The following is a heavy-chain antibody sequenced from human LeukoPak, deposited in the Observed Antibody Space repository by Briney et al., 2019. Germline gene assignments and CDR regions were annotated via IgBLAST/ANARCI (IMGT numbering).Heavy chain of an antibody. V-gene: IGHV3-21*01. J-gene: IGHJ4*02. D-gene: IGHD6-19*01. Sequence: GGSLRLSCAASGFTFSSYSMNWVRQAPGKGLEWVSSISSSSSYIYYADSVKGRFTISRDNAKNPLYLQMNSLRAEDTAVYYCARVLPDSSGWNFDYWGQGTLVTVSS. CDR2: ISSSSSYI. CDR1: GFTFSSYS. CDR3: ARVLPDSSGWNFDY.